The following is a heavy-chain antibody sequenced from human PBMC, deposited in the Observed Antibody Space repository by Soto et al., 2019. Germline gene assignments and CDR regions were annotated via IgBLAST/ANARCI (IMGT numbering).Heavy chain of an antibody. V-gene: IGHV3-23*01. CDR1: GFTFSSYA. CDR3: AKDLASAGTISRYFVY. J-gene: IGHJ4*02. CDR2: ISGGGGTA. Sequence: GGSLRLSCAASGFTFSSYAMSWVRQAPGKGLEWVSGISGGGGTAYYADSVKGRFTISRDNSKNTLYLQMNSLRAEDTAAYYCAKDLASAGTISRYFVYWGQGTLVTVSS. D-gene: IGHD6-13*01.